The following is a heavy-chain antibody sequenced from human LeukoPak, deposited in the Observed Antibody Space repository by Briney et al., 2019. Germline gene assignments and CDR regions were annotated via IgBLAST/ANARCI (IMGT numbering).Heavy chain of an antibody. CDR3: AKGHYDTSGYYLDY. CDR2: INNDGSST. J-gene: IGHJ4*02. D-gene: IGHD3-22*01. Sequence: GGSLRLSCAASGFTFSSYWMHWVRQAPGKGLVWVSRINNDGSSTTYADSVKGRFTISRDNAKNTLYLQMNSLRAEDTAVYYCAKGHYDTSGYYLDYWGQGALVTVSS. V-gene: IGHV3-74*01. CDR1: GFTFSSYW.